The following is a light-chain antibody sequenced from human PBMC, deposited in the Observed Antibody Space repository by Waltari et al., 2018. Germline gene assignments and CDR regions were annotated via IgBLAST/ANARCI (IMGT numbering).Light chain of an antibody. Sequence: DIQMTQSPSSLSASVGDRLTITCRASQSISSYLNWYQQKPGKAPKLLIYAASSLQSGVQSRFSGSGSGTDFTLTISSLQPDDFATYYCQQSYSTLVTFGQGTKVEIK. J-gene: IGKJ1*01. V-gene: IGKV1-39*01. CDR1: QSISSY. CDR2: AAS. CDR3: QQSYSTLVT.